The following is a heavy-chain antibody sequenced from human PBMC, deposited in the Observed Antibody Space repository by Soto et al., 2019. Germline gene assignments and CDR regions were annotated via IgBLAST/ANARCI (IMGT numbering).Heavy chain of an antibody. Sequence: ASVKVSCKASGYTFSTYAMHWVRQAPGQSLEWMGWLNGGTGQTRYSQKFQDRVIITRDASASTGYMELSSLTSEGTAVYYCARGKRMEETYVYYGLDIWCQGTTFAVFS. CDR3: ARGKRMEETYVYYGLDI. V-gene: IGHV1-3*01. CDR1: GYTFSTYA. J-gene: IGHJ6*02. CDR2: LNGGTGQT. D-gene: IGHD1-1*01.